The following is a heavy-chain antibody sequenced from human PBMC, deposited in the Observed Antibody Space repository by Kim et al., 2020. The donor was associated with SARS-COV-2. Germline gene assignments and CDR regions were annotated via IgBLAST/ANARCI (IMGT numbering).Heavy chain of an antibody. CDR3: VRDEWLGSGYYTFDH. CDR1: FDSINSNNYY. Sequence: SETLSLTCTVSFDSINSNNYYGAWVRQPPGKGLEWIGSILHSGTTYYNPSLKSRVTLSIDTSRKEVSLKLTSVSAADTATYFCVRDEWLGSGYYTFDHWGRGTLVVVSS. CDR2: ILHSGTT. V-gene: IGHV4-39*07. J-gene: IGHJ4*02. D-gene: IGHD5-12*01.